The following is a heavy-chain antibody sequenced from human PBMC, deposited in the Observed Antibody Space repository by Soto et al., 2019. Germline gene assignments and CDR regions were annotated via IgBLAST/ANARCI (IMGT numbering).Heavy chain of an antibody. CDR3: AIVQNLGEALATSWFDP. J-gene: IGHJ5*02. CDR2: IIPIFGTT. D-gene: IGHD3-16*01. Sequence: QMQLVQSGAEVKKPGSSVKVSCKAFGGTFNTYTIDWVRQAPGQGLEWMGGIIPIFGTTNYAQKFQDRLTISADKSTSTAYMELSSLKSEDTAIYYCAIVQNLGEALATSWFDPWGQGTLVTVSS. CDR1: GGTFNTYT. V-gene: IGHV1-69*06.